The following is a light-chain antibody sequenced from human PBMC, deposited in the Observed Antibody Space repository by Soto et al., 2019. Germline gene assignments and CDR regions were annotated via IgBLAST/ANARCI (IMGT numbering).Light chain of an antibody. CDR1: QTINNN. Sequence: VMTQAPATLSVSPGERATLSCRASQTINNNVAWYQLKDGQVPRLVIYGASTRATDIPARFSGSGSGTEFTLTISSLQSEDFATYYCQQYNSYSFGQGTKVDIK. V-gene: IGKV3-15*01. J-gene: IGKJ1*01. CDR3: QQYNSYS. CDR2: GAS.